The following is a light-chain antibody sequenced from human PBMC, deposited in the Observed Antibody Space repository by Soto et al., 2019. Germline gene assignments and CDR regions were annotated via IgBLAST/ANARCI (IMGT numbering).Light chain of an antibody. CDR3: NSYGRTSTRYV. CDR1: SSDVGGYNY. J-gene: IGLJ1*01. Sequence: QSALTQPASVSGSPGQSITISCTGTSSDVGGYNYVSWYQQHPGKAPKLMIYEVSNRPSGVSNRFSGPKSGNTASLTISGLQAEDEADYFCNSYGRTSTRYVFGTGTKLTVL. CDR2: EVS. V-gene: IGLV2-14*01.